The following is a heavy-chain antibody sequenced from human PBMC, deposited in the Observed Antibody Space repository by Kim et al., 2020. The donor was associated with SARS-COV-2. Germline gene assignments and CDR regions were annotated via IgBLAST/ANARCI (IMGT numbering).Heavy chain of an antibody. CDR1: RFTFSTYS. CDR2: ISYDGSNK. V-gene: IGHV3-30*03. D-gene: IGHD6-13*01. Sequence: GGSLRLSCAASRFTFSTYSMHWVRQAPGKGLEWVAVISYDGSNKYYVDSVKGRFTISRDNSKNTLYLQMNSLRAEDTAVYYCAREMQQLALYFYYYGMDVWGQGTTVIVSS. CDR3: AREMQQLALYFYYYGMDV. J-gene: IGHJ6*01.